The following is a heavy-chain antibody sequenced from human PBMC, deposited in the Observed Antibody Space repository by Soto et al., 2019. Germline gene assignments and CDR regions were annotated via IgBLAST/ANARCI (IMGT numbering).Heavy chain of an antibody. Sequence: ASVKVSCKASRYTFTNYVTHWVRQAPGQGHEWMGGIIPIFGTANYAQKFQGRVTITADESTSTAYMELSSLRSEDTAVYYCASLYYYDSSGYTETDYGMDVWGQGTTVTVSS. CDR2: IIPIFGTA. D-gene: IGHD3-22*01. CDR3: ASLYYYDSSGYTETDYGMDV. CDR1: RYTFTNYV. V-gene: IGHV1-69*13. J-gene: IGHJ6*02.